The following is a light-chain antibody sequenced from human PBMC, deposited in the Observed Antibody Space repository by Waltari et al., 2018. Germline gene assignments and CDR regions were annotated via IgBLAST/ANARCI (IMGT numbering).Light chain of an antibody. Sequence: QSALTQPASVSGSPGQSITISCSGSSSDVGAYNYVSWYQQHPGKAPRLLIHDVSIRPSGISNRFSGSKSGNTASLAISGLQAEDEADYYFSSYTITNTRVFGGGTKVTVL. V-gene: IGLV2-14*03. J-gene: IGLJ3*02. CDR1: SSDVGAYNY. CDR2: DVS. CDR3: SSYTITNTRV.